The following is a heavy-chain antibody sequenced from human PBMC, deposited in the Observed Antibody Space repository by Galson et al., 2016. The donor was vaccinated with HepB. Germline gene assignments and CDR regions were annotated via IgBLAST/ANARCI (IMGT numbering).Heavy chain of an antibody. CDR1: GFTFSSYW. CDR2: INSDESNT. V-gene: IGHV3-74*01. D-gene: IGHD2-21*01. Sequence: SLRLSCAGSGFTFSSYWMHWVRQAPGKGLVWVSRINSDESNTNYADSVKGRFTISRDNAKNTLYLQMNSLRAEDTAVYYCARGGGYYYFDYWGQGNLVTVSS. J-gene: IGHJ4*02. CDR3: ARGGGYYYFDY.